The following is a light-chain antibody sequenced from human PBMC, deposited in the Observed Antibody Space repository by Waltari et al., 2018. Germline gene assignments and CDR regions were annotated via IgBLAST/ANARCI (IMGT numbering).Light chain of an antibody. V-gene: IGLV2-14*01. CDR1: SSVVGSSHH. CDR2: DVS. Sequence: QSALTQPASVSGSPGQSLTISCTRTSSVVGSSHHVPCYQQHPGKAPKLMIYDVSERPSGVSNRFSGSKSGNTASLTISGLQAEDEADYYCNSYAGSSSWVFGGGTKLTVL. J-gene: IGLJ3*02. CDR3: NSYAGSSSWV.